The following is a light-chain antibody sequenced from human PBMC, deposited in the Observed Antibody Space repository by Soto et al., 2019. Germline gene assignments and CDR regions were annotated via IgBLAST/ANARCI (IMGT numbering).Light chain of an antibody. Sequence: EIVLTQSPGTLSVSPGDRVTLSCRASQSVDINLAWYQQRAGQAPRLLVYGASTKATDMPGRFSGRGSGTEFTLTINNLQSEDFAVYYCQQYGSSPPWTFGQGTKVDIK. CDR1: QSVDIN. CDR3: QQYGSSPPWT. CDR2: GAS. V-gene: IGKV3-15*01. J-gene: IGKJ1*01.